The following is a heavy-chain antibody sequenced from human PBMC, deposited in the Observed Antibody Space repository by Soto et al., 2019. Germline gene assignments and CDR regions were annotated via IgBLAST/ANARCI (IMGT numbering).Heavy chain of an antibody. CDR2: ISYDGSNK. CDR3: AKDLDVDIVAPDY. CDR1: GFTFSSYG. V-gene: IGHV3-30*18. Sequence: GGSLRLSCAASGFTFSSYGMHWVRQVPGKGLEWVAVISYDGSNKYYADSVKGRFTISRDNSKNTLYLQMNSLRAEDTAVYYCAKDLDVDIVAPDYWGQGTLVTVSS. D-gene: IGHD5-12*01. J-gene: IGHJ4*02.